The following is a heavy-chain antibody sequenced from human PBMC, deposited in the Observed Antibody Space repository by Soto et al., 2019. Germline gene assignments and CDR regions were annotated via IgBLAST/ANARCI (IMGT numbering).Heavy chain of an antibody. V-gene: IGHV3-23*01. CDR1: GFTFSSYA. D-gene: IGHD3-22*01. Sequence: EVQLLESGGGLVQPGGSLRLSCAASGFTFSSYAMSWVRQAPGKGLEWVSAINGSGGSTYYEDSVKGRFNISRDNSKNTLYLQMNSLSAEDTAVYYCAKGTYYYDSSAYYHYWGQGTLVTVSS. CDR2: INGSGGST. CDR3: AKGTYYYDSSAYYHY. J-gene: IGHJ4*02.